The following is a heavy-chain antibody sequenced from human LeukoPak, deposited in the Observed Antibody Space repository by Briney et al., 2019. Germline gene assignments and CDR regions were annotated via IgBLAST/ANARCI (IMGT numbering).Heavy chain of an antibody. CDR3: ARMNYISSGWGAPFDY. Sequence: GGSLRLSCAASGFTFSSYWMSWVRQAPGKGLEWVANIKQDGSEKYYVDSVKGRFTISRDNAKNSLYLQMNSLRAEDTAVYYCARMNYISSGWGAPFDYWGQGTLVTVSS. J-gene: IGHJ4*02. D-gene: IGHD1-7*01. V-gene: IGHV3-7*01. CDR1: GFTFSSYW. CDR2: IKQDGSEK.